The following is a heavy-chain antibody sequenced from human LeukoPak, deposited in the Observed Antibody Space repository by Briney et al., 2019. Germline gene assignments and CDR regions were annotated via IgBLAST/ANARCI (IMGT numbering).Heavy chain of an antibody. CDR2: MNPNSGNT. V-gene: IGHV1-8*03. J-gene: IGHJ4*02. CDR1: GYTFTSYD. CDR3: ARETESDGSYDY. Sequence: ASVKVSCKASGYTFTSYDINWVRQATGQGLEWMGWMNPNSGNTGYAQKFQGRVTITRNTSMSTAYMELSSLRSEDTAVYYCARETESDGSYDYWGQGTLVTVSS. D-gene: IGHD1-26*01.